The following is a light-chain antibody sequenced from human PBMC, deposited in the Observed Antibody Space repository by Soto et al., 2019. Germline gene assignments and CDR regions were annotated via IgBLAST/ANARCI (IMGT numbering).Light chain of an antibody. CDR1: SGSIASNY. V-gene: IGLV6-57*01. J-gene: IGLJ3*02. CDR3: QSYDSSNHEV. Sequence: NFMLTQPHSVSESPGKTVTISCTRSSGSIASNYVQWYQQRPGSSPTTVIYEDNQRPSVVHDRFSGSIDSSSNSASLTISGLKTEDEADYYCQSYDSSNHEVFGGGTKLTVL. CDR2: EDN.